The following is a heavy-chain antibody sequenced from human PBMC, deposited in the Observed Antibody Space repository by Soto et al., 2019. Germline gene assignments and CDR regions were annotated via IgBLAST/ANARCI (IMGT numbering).Heavy chain of an antibody. CDR3: ARVGQQLSGYDY. D-gene: IGHD6-13*01. CDR2: INHSGST. V-gene: IGHV4-34*01. CDR1: GGSFSGYY. J-gene: IGHJ4*02. Sequence: QVQLQQWGAGLLKPSETLSLTCAVYGGSFSGYYWSWIRQPPGKGLEWIGEINHSGSTNYNPSLKSRVTISVDTSKNQFSLKLSSVTAADTAVYYCARVGQQLSGYDYWGQGTLVTVSS.